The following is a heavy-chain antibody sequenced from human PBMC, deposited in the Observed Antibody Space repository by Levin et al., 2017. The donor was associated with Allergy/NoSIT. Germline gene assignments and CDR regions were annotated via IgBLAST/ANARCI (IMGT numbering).Heavy chain of an antibody. D-gene: IGHD5-12*01. CDR3: ARQNGFSGYDPTESFDS. Sequence: GSLRLSCTVSGGSISSYIWSWIRKPPGKGLEWIGYLDHSGSTNYNPSLKSRVTISVDTSKNQFSLKLSSVTAADTAIYYCARQNGFSGYDPTESFDSWGLGIQV. CDR1: GGSISSYI. V-gene: IGHV4-59*01. CDR2: LDHSGST. J-gene: IGHJ4*02.